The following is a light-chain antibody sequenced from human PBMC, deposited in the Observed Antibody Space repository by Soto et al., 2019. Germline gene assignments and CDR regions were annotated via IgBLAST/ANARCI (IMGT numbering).Light chain of an antibody. Sequence: QSVLTQPASVSGSPGQSITISCTGTSSDVGGHDYVSWYQQYPGKAPKLMIYDVTYRPSGVSNRFSGSKSGNTASLTISGLQAEDEADYYCSSYTSSRTVVFGGGTHLTVL. CDR2: DVT. CDR1: SSDVGGHDY. J-gene: IGLJ3*02. CDR3: SSYTSSRTVV. V-gene: IGLV2-14*01.